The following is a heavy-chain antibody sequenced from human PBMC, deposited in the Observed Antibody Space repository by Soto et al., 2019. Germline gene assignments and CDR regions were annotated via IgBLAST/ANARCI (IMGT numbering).Heavy chain of an antibody. V-gene: IGHV1-3*01. CDR3: ARDKKDYYGSGRGDY. CDR1: GYTFTSYA. Sequence: GASVKVSCKASGYTFTSYAMHWVRQAPGQRLEWMGWINAGNGNTKYSQKFQGRVTITRDTSASTAYMELSSLRSEDTAVYYCARDKKDYYGSGRGDYWGQGTLVTVSS. J-gene: IGHJ4*02. D-gene: IGHD3-10*01. CDR2: INAGNGNT.